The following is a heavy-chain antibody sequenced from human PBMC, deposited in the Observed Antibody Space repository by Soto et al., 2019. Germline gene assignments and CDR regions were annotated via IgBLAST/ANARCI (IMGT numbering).Heavy chain of an antibody. CDR1: GYTFSGYY. D-gene: IGHD5-12*01. J-gene: IGHJ6*02. CDR2: IIPNTGGT. CDR3: ARDGEWLQRYYYYYNGMDV. V-gene: IGHV1-2*02. Sequence: GASVKVSCKASGYTFSGYYMYWVRQAPGQGLEWMGWIIPNTGGTNYGQKFQGRVTMTRDTSISTAYMELSRLRSDDTAVYYCARDGEWLQRYYYYYNGMDVWGQGTTVTVSS.